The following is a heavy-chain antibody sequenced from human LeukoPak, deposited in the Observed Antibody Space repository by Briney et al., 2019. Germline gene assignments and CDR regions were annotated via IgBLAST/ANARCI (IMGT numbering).Heavy chain of an antibody. CDR3: ARVGPRGSYLDY. J-gene: IGHJ4*02. CDR1: GFTFSSYS. Sequence: PGGSLRLSCAASGFTFSSYSMNWVRQAPGKGLEWVSSISSSSSYIYYADSVKGRFTISRDNAKNSLYLQMNSLRAEDTAVYYCARVGPRGSYLDYWGQGTLVTVSS. V-gene: IGHV3-21*01. D-gene: IGHD3-16*01. CDR2: ISSSSSYI.